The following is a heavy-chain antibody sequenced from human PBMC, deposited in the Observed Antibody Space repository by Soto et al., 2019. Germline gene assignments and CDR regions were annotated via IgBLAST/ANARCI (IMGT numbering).Heavy chain of an antibody. V-gene: IGHV1-18*01. Sequence: QVQLVQSGAEVKKPGASVKVSCKASGYTFTSYGISWVRQAPGQGLEWMGWISAYNGNTNYAQKLQGRVTMTTDTXTXTAYMELRSLRSDDTAVYYCASYYYDSSGYQQAGHPWGQGTLVTVSS. J-gene: IGHJ5*02. CDR1: GYTFTSYG. CDR2: ISAYNGNT. D-gene: IGHD3-22*01. CDR3: ASYYYDSSGYQQAGHP.